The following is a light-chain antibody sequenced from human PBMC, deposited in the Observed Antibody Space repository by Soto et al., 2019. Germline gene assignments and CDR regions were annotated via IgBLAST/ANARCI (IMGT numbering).Light chain of an antibody. Sequence: DIQMTQSPSTLYASVGDRVSITCRTSQSITNWLAWYQQKPGKAPKLVIYDASSLESGVPSRFSGSGSGTEFTLTISTLQPDDSATYYCQQYNSYPWTFGQGTKVEIK. J-gene: IGKJ1*01. V-gene: IGKV1-5*01. CDR1: QSITNW. CDR3: QQYNSYPWT. CDR2: DAS.